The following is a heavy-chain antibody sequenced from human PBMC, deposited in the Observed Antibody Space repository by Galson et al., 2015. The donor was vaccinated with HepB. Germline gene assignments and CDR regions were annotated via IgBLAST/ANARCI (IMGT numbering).Heavy chain of an antibody. V-gene: IGHV3-21*01. CDR3: ASGDYGDYVEAFDI. Sequence: SLRLSCAASGFTFSSYAMSWVRQAPGKGLEWVSSISSSSSYIYYADSVKGRFTISRDNAKNSLYLQMNSLRAEDTAVYYCASGDYGDYVEAFDIWGQGTMVTVSS. CDR1: GFTFSSYA. CDR2: ISSSSSYI. D-gene: IGHD4-17*01. J-gene: IGHJ3*02.